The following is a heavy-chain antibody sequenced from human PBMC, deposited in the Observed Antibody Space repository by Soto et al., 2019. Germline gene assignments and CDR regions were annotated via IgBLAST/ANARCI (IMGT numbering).Heavy chain of an antibody. CDR2: IYYRGST. J-gene: IGHJ3*02. D-gene: IGHD6-13*01. Sequence: QVQLQESGPGLVKPSQTLSLTCTVSGGSISSGGYYWSWIRQHPGKGLEWIGYIYYRGSTYYNPSLKSRVTISVDTSKNQFSLKLSSVTAADTAVYYCARDLLSSSWPRNDAFDIWGQGTMVTVSS. CDR3: ARDLLSSSWPRNDAFDI. V-gene: IGHV4-31*03. CDR1: GGSISSGGYY.